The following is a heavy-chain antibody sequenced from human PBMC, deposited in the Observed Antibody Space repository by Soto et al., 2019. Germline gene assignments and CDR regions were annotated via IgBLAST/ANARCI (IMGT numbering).Heavy chain of an antibody. D-gene: IGHD1-26*01. J-gene: IGHJ4*02. CDR2: ISAYNGNT. V-gene: IGHV1-18*01. CDR1: GYTFTSYG. CDR3: ARDHGGVGATRSNYYFDY. Sequence: QVQLVQSGAEVKKPGASVKVSCKASGYTFTSYGISWVRQAPGQGLEWMGWISAYNGNTNNAQKLQGRVTMTTDTSTSTAYMELRSLRSDDTAVYYWARDHGGVGATRSNYYFDYWGQGTLVTVSS.